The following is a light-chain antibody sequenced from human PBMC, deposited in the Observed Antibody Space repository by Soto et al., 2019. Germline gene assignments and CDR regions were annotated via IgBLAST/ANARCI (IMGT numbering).Light chain of an antibody. J-gene: IGKJ1*01. V-gene: IGKV1-5*03. Sequence: DIQMTQSPATLAASVGDRVSLTCRASQSIDTWLAWYQQKPGKAPNLLIYKASRLESGVPSRFSGSGSGTEFTLTSSSLQPEDFESYYCQEYKNDYGTFGQGTKVDIK. CDR2: KAS. CDR3: QEYKNDYGT. CDR1: QSIDTW.